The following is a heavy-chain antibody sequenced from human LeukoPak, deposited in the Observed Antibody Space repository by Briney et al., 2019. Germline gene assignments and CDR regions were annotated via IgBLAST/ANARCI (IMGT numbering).Heavy chain of an antibody. J-gene: IGHJ4*02. D-gene: IGHD5-24*01. CDR1: GFTFSSSA. Sequence: GGSLRLSCAASGFTFSSSAMSWVRQAPGKGLEWVSSISGSGSGGSTYYADSVKGRFTISRDNSKNTLYLQMNSLRVEDTAVYYCAKSGYNRFDYWGQGTLVTVSS. V-gene: IGHV3-23*01. CDR2: ISGSGSGGST. CDR3: AKSGYNRFDY.